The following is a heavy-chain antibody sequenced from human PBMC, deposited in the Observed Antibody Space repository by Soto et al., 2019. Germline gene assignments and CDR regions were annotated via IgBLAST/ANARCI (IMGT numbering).Heavy chain of an antibody. CDR3: ARAMVVTQNWFDP. V-gene: IGHV4-28*03. CDR1: GYSISSSNW. Sequence: SETLSLTCAVSGYSISSSNWWGWIRQPPGKGLEWIGYISPSGSTYYNPSLQSRVTMSVETSKNQFSLRLSSVTAADTAVYYCARAMVVTQNWFDPWGQGTLVTVSS. J-gene: IGHJ5*02. D-gene: IGHD2-21*02. CDR2: ISPSGST.